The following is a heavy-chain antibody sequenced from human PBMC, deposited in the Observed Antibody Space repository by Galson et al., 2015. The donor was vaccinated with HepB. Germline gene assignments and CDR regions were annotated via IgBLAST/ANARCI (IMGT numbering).Heavy chain of an antibody. D-gene: IGHD3-10*01. V-gene: IGHV3-53*04. CDR1: GFTVSSNY. Sequence: SLRLSCAASGFTVSSNYMSWVRQAPGKGLEWVSVIYSGGSTYYADSVKGRFTISRHNSKNTLYLQMNSLRAEDTAVYYCARSMVRGVIVGAFDIWGQGTMVTVSP. CDR3: ARSMVRGVIVGAFDI. CDR2: IYSGGST. J-gene: IGHJ3*02.